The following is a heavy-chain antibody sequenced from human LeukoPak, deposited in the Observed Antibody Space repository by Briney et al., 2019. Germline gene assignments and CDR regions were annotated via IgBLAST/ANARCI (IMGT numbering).Heavy chain of an antibody. CDR3: ARGSTYYESSGQVPFDY. CDR1: GDSVSSNSAT. Sequence: SQTLSLTCAISGDSVSSNSATWNWIRQSPSRGLEWQGRTYYRSKWYKYYAVSVKGRITINPDTSKNQFSLQLNSVTPEDTAVYYCARGSTYYESSGQVPFDYWGQGTLVTVSS. V-gene: IGHV6-1*01. D-gene: IGHD3-22*01. CDR2: TYYRSKWYK. J-gene: IGHJ4*02.